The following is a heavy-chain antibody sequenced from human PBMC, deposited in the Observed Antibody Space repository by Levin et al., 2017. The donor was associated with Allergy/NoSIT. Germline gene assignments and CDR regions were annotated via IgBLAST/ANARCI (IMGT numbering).Heavy chain of an antibody. D-gene: IGHD3-9*01. CDR2: ISYDGSNK. Sequence: GESLKISCAASGFTFSSYAMHWVRQAPGKGLEWVAVISYDGSNKYYADSVKGRFTISRDNSKNTLYLQMNSLRAEDTAVYYCARDRGDDILTGYYKGLSFVFDYWGQGTLVTVSS. V-gene: IGHV3-30-3*01. CDR1: GFTFSSYA. J-gene: IGHJ4*02. CDR3: ARDRGDDILTGYYKGLSFVFDY.